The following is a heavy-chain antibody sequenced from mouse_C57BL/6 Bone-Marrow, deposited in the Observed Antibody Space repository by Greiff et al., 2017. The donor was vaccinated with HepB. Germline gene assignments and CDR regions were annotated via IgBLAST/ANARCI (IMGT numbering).Heavy chain of an antibody. Sequence: EVMLVESGGGLVKPGGSLKISCAASGFTFSDYGMHWVRQAPEKGLEWVAYISSGSSTIYYADTVKGRFTISRDNAKNTLFLQMTSLRSEDTAMYYCARRTVVATRGAMDYWGQGTSVTVSS. D-gene: IGHD1-1*01. CDR2: ISSGSSTI. CDR3: ARRTVVATRGAMDY. J-gene: IGHJ4*01. V-gene: IGHV5-17*01. CDR1: GFTFSDYG.